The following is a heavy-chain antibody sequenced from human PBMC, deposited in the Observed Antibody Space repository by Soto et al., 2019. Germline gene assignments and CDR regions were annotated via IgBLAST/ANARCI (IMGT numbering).Heavy chain of an antibody. Sequence: GESLKISCKGSGYTFSTYWIAWVRQMPGEGLEWMGIIYPGDSDTKYSPAFQGQVTISADKSINTAYLQWTSLEASDTAMYYCARKFAPEFFDSWGQGTLVTVSS. D-gene: IGHD3-10*01. V-gene: IGHV5-51*01. CDR2: IYPGDSDT. J-gene: IGHJ4*02. CDR3: ARKFAPEFFDS. CDR1: GYTFSTYW.